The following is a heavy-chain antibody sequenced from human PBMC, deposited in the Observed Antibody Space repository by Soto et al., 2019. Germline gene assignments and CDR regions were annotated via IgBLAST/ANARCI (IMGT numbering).Heavy chain of an antibody. CDR3: APRRLGDTSSDYTVLDV. J-gene: IGHJ6*02. CDR1: GFSLSTTGEG. D-gene: IGHD4-4*01. Sequence: QITLKEAGPTLVKPTQTLTLTCTFSGFSLSTTGEGVFWIRQPPGKAPEWLALVHWNDDKRYRPSLRPRLTLWKDTSRNQVILSLTNSDPVAKGTYYCAPRRLGDTSSDYTVLDVWGQGTTVIVSS. V-gene: IGHV2-5*01. CDR2: VHWNDDK.